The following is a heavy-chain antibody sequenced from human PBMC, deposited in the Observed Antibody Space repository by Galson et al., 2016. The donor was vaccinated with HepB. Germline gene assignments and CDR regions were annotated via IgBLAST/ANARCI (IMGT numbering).Heavy chain of an antibody. CDR3: ASDHGGNPGSDY. D-gene: IGHD4-23*01. J-gene: IGHJ4*02. CDR2: ASSDETNR. CDR1: GFSFSSYG. Sequence: SLRLSCAASGFSFSSYGMHWVRQPPGKGLEWVALASSDETNRSYADSVKGRFTISRDNSKNMLYLQMHSLRTEDTALYYCASDHGGNPGSDYWGQGTLVTVSS. V-gene: IGHV3-30*03.